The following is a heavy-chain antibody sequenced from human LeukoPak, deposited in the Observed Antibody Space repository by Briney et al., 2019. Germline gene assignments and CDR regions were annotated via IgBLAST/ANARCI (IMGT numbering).Heavy chain of an antibody. J-gene: IGHJ4*02. D-gene: IGHD5-12*01. V-gene: IGHV3-43*02. CDR1: GFTFDDFA. CDR3: AKDNWVATRGHYGFDS. Sequence: GGSLRLSCAASGFTFDDFAMHWVRQAPGKGLECVSLISGDGGSTYYADSVKGRFTISRDNSKNSLYLQMNGLRAEDTALYYCAKDNWVATRGHYGFDSWGQGTLVTVSS. CDR2: ISGDGGST.